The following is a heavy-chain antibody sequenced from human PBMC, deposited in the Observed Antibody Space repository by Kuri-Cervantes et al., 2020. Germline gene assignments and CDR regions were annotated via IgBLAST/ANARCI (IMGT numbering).Heavy chain of an antibody. CDR1: GLTVSSNY. J-gene: IGHJ6*02. V-gene: IGHV3-66*01. Sequence: GGSLRLSCAASGLTVSSNYMSWVRQAPGKGLEWVSVIYRGGSTYYADSVRGRFTISGDNSKNTLYLQMNSLRDEDTAVYYCASDYYGSGSYYQLYYYYGMDVWGQGTTVTVSS. CDR3: ASDYYGSGSYYQLYYYYGMDV. D-gene: IGHD3-10*01. CDR2: IYRGGST.